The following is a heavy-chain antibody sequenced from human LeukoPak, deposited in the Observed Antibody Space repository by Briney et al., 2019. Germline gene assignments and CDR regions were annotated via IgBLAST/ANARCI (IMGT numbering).Heavy chain of an antibody. CDR3: ARDKGGRDVYNYYGY. D-gene: IGHD5-24*01. Sequence: PGGSLRLSCAASGFTVSSNYMSWVRQASGKGLEWVSVIYSGGSTYYADSVKGRFTISRDNSKNTLYLQMNSLRAEDTAVYYCARDKGGRDVYNYYGYWGQGTLVTVSS. CDR2: IYSGGST. V-gene: IGHV3-53*01. J-gene: IGHJ4*02. CDR1: GFTVSSNY.